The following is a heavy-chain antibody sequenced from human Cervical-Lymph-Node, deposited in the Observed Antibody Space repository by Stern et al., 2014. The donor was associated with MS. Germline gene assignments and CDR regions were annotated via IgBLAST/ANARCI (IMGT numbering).Heavy chain of an antibody. CDR1: GDSISSSSYY. V-gene: IGHV4-39*01. CDR3: ARHGRPVVTTTDFDY. Sequence: QVQLQESGPGLVKPSETLSLTCTVSGDSISSSSYYWGWIRQPPGKGLEWIGSFSYSGSTYSNPSLKSRVTISVDTSKHQFSLKLTSVTAADTAVYYCARHGRPVVTTTDFDYWGQGTLVTVSS. J-gene: IGHJ4*02. D-gene: IGHD2-21*02. CDR2: FSYSGST.